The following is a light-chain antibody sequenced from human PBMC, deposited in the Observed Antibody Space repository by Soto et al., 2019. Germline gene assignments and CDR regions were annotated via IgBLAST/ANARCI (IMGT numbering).Light chain of an antibody. Sequence: EIVLTQSPGTLSLSPGERATLSCRASQSVSSSYLAWYQQKPGQAPRLLIYGASSRATVIPDRFSGSGSGADFTLTISRLEPEDFAVYYCQQYGSSPWPFGQGTKVEIK. CDR2: GAS. CDR1: QSVSSSY. CDR3: QQYGSSPWP. V-gene: IGKV3-20*01. J-gene: IGKJ1*01.